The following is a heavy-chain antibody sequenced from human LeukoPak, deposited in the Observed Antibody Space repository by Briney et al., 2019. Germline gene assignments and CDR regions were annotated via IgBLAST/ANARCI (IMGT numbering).Heavy chain of an antibody. V-gene: IGHV1-69*01. CDR3: ARGLGDSNGYYFSDN. CDR1: GGTFSTSA. D-gene: IGHD3-22*01. CDR2: IIPIFGTG. Sequence: ASVKVSCKTSGGTFSTSAISWVRRASGQGLEWMGGIIPIFGTGNYAQKFQGRVTITADEFTSTAYMELSSLTSEDTAVYYCARGLGDSNGYYFSDNWGRGTLVTVSS. J-gene: IGHJ4*02.